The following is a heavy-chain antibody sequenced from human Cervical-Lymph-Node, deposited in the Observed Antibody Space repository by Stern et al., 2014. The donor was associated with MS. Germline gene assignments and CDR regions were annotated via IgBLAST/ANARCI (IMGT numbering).Heavy chain of an antibody. CDR3: AKGGIVVVPAAPYVV. J-gene: IGHJ6*02. D-gene: IGHD2-2*01. Sequence: QVQLVESGGGVVQPGRSLRLSCAASGFTFSSYGMHWVRQAPGKGLEWVAVISSDGSNKYYADSVQGRFTISRDNSTNTLSLQMNSLKAEDTAVYYCAKGGIVVVPAAPYVVWGQGTTVTVSS. V-gene: IGHV3-30*18. CDR2: ISSDGSNK. CDR1: GFTFSSYG.